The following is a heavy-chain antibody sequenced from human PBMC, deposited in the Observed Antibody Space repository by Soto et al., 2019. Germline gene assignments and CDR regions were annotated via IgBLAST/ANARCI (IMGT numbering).Heavy chain of an antibody. CDR3: ATGVSAYSSSWYYFDY. V-gene: IGHV3-15*01. CDR2: IKSKTDGGTT. D-gene: IGHD6-13*01. Sequence: GGSLRLSCAASGFTFSNAWMSWVRQAPGKGLEWVGRIKSKTDGGTTDYAAPVKGRFTISRDDSKNTLYLQMNSLKTEDTAVYYCATGVSAYSSSWYYFDYWGQGTLVTVSS. J-gene: IGHJ4*02. CDR1: GFTFSNAW.